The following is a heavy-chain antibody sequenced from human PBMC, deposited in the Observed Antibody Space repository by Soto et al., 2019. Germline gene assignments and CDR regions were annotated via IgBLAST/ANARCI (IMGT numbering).Heavy chain of an antibody. CDR2: INHSGST. D-gene: IGHD1-26*01. Sequence: LSLTCAVYGGSFSGYYWSWIRQPPGKGLEWIGEINHSGSTNYNPSLKSRVTISVDTSKNQFSLKLSSVTAADTAVYYCAKSGSHYYYGMDVWGQGTTVTVSS. J-gene: IGHJ6*02. CDR3: AKSGSHYYYGMDV. V-gene: IGHV4-34*01. CDR1: GGSFSGYY.